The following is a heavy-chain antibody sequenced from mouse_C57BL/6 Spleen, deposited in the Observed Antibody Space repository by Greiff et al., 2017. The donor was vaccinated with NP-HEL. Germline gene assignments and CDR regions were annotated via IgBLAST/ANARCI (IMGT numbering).Heavy chain of an antibody. V-gene: IGHV1-9*01. D-gene: IGHD1-1*01. J-gene: IGHJ1*03. CDR2: ILPGSGST. CDR3: ARKPYYYGSGDWYFAV. CDR1: GYTFTGYW. Sequence: VQLQQSGAELMKPGASVKLSCKATGYTFTGYWIERVKQRPGHGLEWIGEILPGSGSTTYNEKFKGKATFTADSSAHTAYMQLSSLTTEDSAIYYCARKPYYYGSGDWYFAVWGTGTTVTDSS.